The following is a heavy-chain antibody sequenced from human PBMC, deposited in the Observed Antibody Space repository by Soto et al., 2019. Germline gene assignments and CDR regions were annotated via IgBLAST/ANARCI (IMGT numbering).Heavy chain of an antibody. CDR2: ISGSGGTT. J-gene: IGHJ5*02. CDR3: VKNSGWFNT. Sequence: PGGSLRLSCVASGFTFENYAMSWVRQAPGKGLEWVSAISGSGGTTYYSDTVKGRFTISRDNSRNTVYLQMNSLRGDDTALYYCVKNSGWFNTWGQGALVTVSS. CDR1: GFTFENYA. D-gene: IGHD3-10*01. V-gene: IGHV3-23*01.